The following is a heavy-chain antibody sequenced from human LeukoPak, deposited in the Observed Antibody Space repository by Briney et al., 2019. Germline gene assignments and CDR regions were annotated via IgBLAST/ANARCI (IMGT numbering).Heavy chain of an antibody. CDR2: IYYGGTT. D-gene: IGHD3-9*01. CDR3: ARLKFDVLTGYYEALDY. J-gene: IGHJ4*02. Sequence: PSETLSLTCTVSGDSLINFYWSWIRQPPGKGLEWIGYIYYGGTTNYNPSLKSRVTMSVDTSKNQFSLNLRSVTAADTAVYHCARLKFDVLTGYYEALDYWGQGTLVTVSS. V-gene: IGHV4-59*08. CDR1: GDSLINFY.